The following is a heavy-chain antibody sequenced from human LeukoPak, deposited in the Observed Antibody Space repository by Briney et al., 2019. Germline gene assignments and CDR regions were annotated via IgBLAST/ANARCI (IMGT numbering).Heavy chain of an antibody. CDR1: GYTFTSYG. CDR3: ARDRAAAGTVSIVAY. D-gene: IGHD6-13*01. J-gene: IGHJ4*02. CDR2: ISAYNGNT. Sequence: GASVKVSCKASGYTFTSYGISWVRQAPGQGLEWMGWISAYNGNTSYAQNLQGRVTMTTDTSTSTAYMELRSLRSDDTAVYYCARDRAAAGTVSIVAYWGQGTLVTVSS. V-gene: IGHV1-18*04.